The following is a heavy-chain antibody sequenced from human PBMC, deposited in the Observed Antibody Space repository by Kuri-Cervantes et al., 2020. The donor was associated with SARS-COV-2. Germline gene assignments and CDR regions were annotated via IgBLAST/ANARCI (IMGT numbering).Heavy chain of an antibody. Sequence: SETLSLTCTVSGGSISSYYWSWIRQPPGKGLEWIGYIYYSGSTYYNPSLKSRVTISVDTSKNQFSLKLSSVTAADTAVYYCASQSGYSSSWYRLRWFDPWGQGTLVTVSS. CDR1: GGSISSYY. CDR3: ASQSGYSSSWYRLRWFDP. J-gene: IGHJ5*02. D-gene: IGHD6-13*01. CDR2: IYYSGST. V-gene: IGHV4-59*08.